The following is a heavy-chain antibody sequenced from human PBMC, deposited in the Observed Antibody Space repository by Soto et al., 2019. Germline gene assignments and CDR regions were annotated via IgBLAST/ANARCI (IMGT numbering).Heavy chain of an antibody. Sequence: GGSLRLSCAASGFTFSSYAMHWVRQAPGKGLEYVSAISSDGGSTYYANSVKGRFTISRDNSKNTLYLQMGSLRAEDMAVYYCAARYCGRTSCFHFDYWGQGALVTVSS. CDR3: AARYCGRTSCFHFDY. V-gene: IGHV3-64*01. CDR2: ISSDGGST. J-gene: IGHJ4*02. CDR1: GFTFSSYA. D-gene: IGHD2-2*01.